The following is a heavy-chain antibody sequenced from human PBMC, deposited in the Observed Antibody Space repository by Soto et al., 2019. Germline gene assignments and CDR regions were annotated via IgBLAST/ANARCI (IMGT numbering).Heavy chain of an antibody. CDR3: AKGKGIVATDFDY. D-gene: IGHD5-12*01. J-gene: IGHJ4*02. V-gene: IGHV3-23*01. CDR1: GFHFSSYA. CDR2: ISGSGGTT. Sequence: GGSLILSWASAGFHFSSYALSWVRPAPGKGLEWVSAISGSGGTTYNADSVKGRFTISRDNSKNTLYLQMNSLRAEDTAVYYCAKGKGIVATDFDYWGQGTQVTVSS.